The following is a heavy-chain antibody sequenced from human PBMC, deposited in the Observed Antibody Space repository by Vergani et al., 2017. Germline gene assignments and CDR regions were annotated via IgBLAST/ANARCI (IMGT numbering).Heavy chain of an antibody. CDR2: IYRTGRT. V-gene: IGHV4-38-2*01. CDR1: GFSIDNGYY. D-gene: IGHD3-9*01. CDR3: ARRSGIVYDIVSGTQYFFDF. J-gene: IGHJ4*02. Sequence: QVQLQESGPGLVKPSETLSLTFAVSGFSIDNGYYWDWIRQPPGKGLEWLGSIYRTGRTHFNPSLKSRVTISVDTSNNHFYLRLNSLTAADTAVYYYARRSGIVYDIVSGTQYFFDFWGQGTLVTVSS.